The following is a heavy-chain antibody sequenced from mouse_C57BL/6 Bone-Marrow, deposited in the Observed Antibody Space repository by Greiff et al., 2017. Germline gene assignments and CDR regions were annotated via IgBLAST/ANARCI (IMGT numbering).Heavy chain of an antibody. J-gene: IGHJ4*01. CDR2: IHPNSGST. V-gene: IGHV1-64*01. CDR1: GYTFTSYW. CDR3: ARIIYYDYFYAMDY. Sequence: QVQLQQPGAELVKPGASVKLSCKASGYTFTSYWMHWVKQRPGQGLEWIGMIHPNSGSTNYNEKFKSKATLTVDKSSSTAYMQLSSLTSEDSAVXYCARIIYYDYFYAMDYWGQGTSVTVSS. D-gene: IGHD2-4*01.